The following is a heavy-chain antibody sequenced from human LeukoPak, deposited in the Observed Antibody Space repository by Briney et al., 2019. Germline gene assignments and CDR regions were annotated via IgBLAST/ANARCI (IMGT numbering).Heavy chain of an antibody. J-gene: IGHJ4*02. V-gene: IGHV3-7*01. CDR1: GFTFSSYE. Sequence: GGSLRLSCAASGFTFSSYEMNWVRQAPGKGLEWVANIKQDGSEKYYVDSVKGRFTISRDNAKNSLYLQMNSLRAEDTAVYYCARDIAAAATDYWGQGTLVTVSS. D-gene: IGHD6-13*01. CDR2: IKQDGSEK. CDR3: ARDIAAAATDY.